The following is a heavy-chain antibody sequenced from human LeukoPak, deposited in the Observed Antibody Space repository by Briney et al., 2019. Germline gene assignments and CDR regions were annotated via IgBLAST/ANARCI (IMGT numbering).Heavy chain of an antibody. CDR3: AACGGTYSDYRGGSCYYGMDV. D-gene: IGHD4-11*01. V-gene: IGHV1-58*02. Sequence: ASVKVSCKASGLTFSSSGMQWVRQARGQRLEWIGWIVVASGDTNYAPKFQERVTITRDMSTSTAYMELSSLRSEDTAVYYCAACGGTYSDYRGGSCYYGMDVWGQGTTVTVSS. CDR2: IVVASGDT. CDR1: GLTFSSSG. J-gene: IGHJ6*02.